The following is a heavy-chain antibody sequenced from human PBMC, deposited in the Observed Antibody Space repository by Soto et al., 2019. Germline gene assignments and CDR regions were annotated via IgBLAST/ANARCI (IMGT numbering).Heavy chain of an antibody. Sequence: GGSLRLSCAATGFTFGNYDMHWVRQVTGKGLEWVSVIGTAGDTLYAGSVRGRFTISRENAKNSLYLQMNSLTAGDTAVYYCTRGQHHDPFDYWGQGTLVTVSS. CDR2: IGTAGDT. J-gene: IGHJ4*02. CDR1: GFTFGNYD. V-gene: IGHV3-13*01. D-gene: IGHD1-1*01. CDR3: TRGQHHDPFDY.